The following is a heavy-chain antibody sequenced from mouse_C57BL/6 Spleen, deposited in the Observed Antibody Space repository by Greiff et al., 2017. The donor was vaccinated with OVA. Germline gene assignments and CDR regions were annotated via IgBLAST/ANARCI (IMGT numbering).Heavy chain of an antibody. CDR1: GYTFTSYW. Sequence: QVQLQQPGAELVKPGASVKLSCKASGYTFTSYWMQWVKQRPGQGLEWIGEIDPSDSYTNYNQKFKGKATLTVDTSSSTAYMQLSSLTSEDSAVYYCARGLSGYDDYWGQGTTLTVSS. D-gene: IGHD3-2*02. CDR2: IDPSDSYT. V-gene: IGHV1-50*01. CDR3: ARGLSGYDDY. J-gene: IGHJ2*01.